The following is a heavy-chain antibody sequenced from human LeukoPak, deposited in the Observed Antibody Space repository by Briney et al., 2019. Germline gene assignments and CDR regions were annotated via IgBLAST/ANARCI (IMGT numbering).Heavy chain of an antibody. D-gene: IGHD1-20*01. CDR1: GGTFGSYA. V-gene: IGHV1-69*05. Sequence: SVKVSCKASGGTFGSYAISWVRQAPGQGLEWMGGIIPIFGTANYAQKFQGRVTITTDESTSTAYMELSSLRSEDTAVYYCAREYNWNSRLYWFDPWGQGTLVTVSS. J-gene: IGHJ5*02. CDR2: IIPIFGTA. CDR3: AREYNWNSRLYWFDP.